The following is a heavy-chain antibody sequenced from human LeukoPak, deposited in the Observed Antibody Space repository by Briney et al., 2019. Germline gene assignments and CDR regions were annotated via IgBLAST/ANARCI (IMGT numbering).Heavy chain of an antibody. Sequence: SQTLSLTCAISGDSVSSNSATWNWIRQSPLRGLEWLGRTYYRSQWNNDYAASVKSRIDIIPETSKNQFSLQLNSVTPEDTAVYYCARGRGSSADFDYWGQGTLVTVSS. V-gene: IGHV6-1*01. CDR2: TYYRSQWNN. D-gene: IGHD6-6*01. CDR3: ARGRGSSADFDY. CDR1: GDSVSSNSAT. J-gene: IGHJ4*02.